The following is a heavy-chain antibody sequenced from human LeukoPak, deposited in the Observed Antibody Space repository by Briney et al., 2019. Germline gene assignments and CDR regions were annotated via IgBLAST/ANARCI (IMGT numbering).Heavy chain of an antibody. CDR3: ACLTTADAFDI. Sequence: PSETLSLTCTVSGGSISSYYWGWIRQPPGKGLEWIGYIYYSESTNSNPSLKSRVTISVDTSKNQFSPKLSSVTSADTAVYYCACLTTADAFDIWGQGTMVTVSS. J-gene: IGHJ3*02. CDR2: IYYSEST. D-gene: IGHD3-22*01. V-gene: IGHV4-59*03. CDR1: GGSISSYY.